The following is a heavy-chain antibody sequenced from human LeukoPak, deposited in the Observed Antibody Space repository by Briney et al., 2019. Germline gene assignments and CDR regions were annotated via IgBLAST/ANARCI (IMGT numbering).Heavy chain of an antibody. D-gene: IGHD2-8*01. CDR2: IKDDGSAK. CDR3: ARYILYHGAFDI. J-gene: IGHJ3*02. V-gene: IGHV3-7*01. CDR1: GFTFRNYW. Sequence: PGGSLRLSCAASGFTFRNYWMSWVRQAPGKGLEWVANIKDDGSAKYYVDSVKGRFTIFRDNAENSLYLQMNSLRAEDTAVYYCARYILYHGAFDIWGQGTFVIVSS.